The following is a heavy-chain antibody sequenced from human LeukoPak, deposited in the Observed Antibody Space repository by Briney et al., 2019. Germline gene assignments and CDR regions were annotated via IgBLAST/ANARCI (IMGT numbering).Heavy chain of an antibody. Sequence: ASVKVSCKASGYTFTSYGISWVRQAPGQGLELMGWISAYNGNTNYAQKLQGRVTMTTDTSTSTAYMELRSLRSDDTAVYYCARDRYYDSSGYSGYWGQGTLVTVSS. CDR2: ISAYNGNT. V-gene: IGHV1-18*01. CDR1: GYTFTSYG. D-gene: IGHD3-22*01. J-gene: IGHJ4*02. CDR3: ARDRYYDSSGYSGY.